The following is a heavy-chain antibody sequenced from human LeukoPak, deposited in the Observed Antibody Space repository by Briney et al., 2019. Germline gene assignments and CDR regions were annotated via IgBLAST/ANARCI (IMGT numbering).Heavy chain of an antibody. V-gene: IGHV4-59*08. CDR2: IYYSGST. D-gene: IGHD6-19*01. CDR3: AMLYSSGSYFDY. Sequence: SETLSLTCTVSGGSISSYYWSWIRQSPGKGLEWIGYIYYSGSTNYNPSLKSRVTISVDTSKNQFSLKLSSVTAADTAVFYCAMLYSSGSYFDYWGQGTLVTVSS. J-gene: IGHJ4*02. CDR1: GGSISSYY.